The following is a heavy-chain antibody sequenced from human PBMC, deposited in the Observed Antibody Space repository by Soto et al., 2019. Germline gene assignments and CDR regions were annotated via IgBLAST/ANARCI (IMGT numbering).Heavy chain of an antibody. D-gene: IGHD1-7*01. CDR3: AGTTSHQWYYMDV. V-gene: IGHV6-1*01. Sequence: SQTLSLTCDISGGSVSGNSAAWNSIRLSPSRGLEWLARTYYRSRWYNDYAVSVRSRITVNPDTSKNQFSLQLTSVTPEDTAVYYCAGTTSHQWYYMDVWGKGTTVTVSS. J-gene: IGHJ6*03. CDR1: GGSVSGNSAA. CDR2: TYYRSRWYN.